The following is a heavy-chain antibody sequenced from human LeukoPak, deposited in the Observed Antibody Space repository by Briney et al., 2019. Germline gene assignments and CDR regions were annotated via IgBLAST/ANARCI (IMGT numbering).Heavy chain of an antibody. Sequence: GASVKVSCKTSGYTFTTYGILWVRQAPGQGLEWMGWISGYNGNTNFARKLQGRVTMTTDTSTSTAYMELRSLRSDDTAVYYCARDREGATFDYWGQGTLVTVSS. V-gene: IGHV1-18*01. CDR3: ARDREGATFDY. D-gene: IGHD1-26*01. CDR2: ISGYNGNT. CDR1: GYTFTTYG. J-gene: IGHJ4*02.